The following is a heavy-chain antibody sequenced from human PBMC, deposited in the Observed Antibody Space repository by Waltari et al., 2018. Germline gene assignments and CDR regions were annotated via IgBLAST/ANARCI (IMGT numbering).Heavy chain of an antibody. Sequence: QVQLQESGPGLVKPSETLSLTCDVSGYSINSGYYWGWIRQSPGKGLEWIATIYHPGDTFYNPSLKSRVTISMDTSKNQFSLKLNSVTAADTAVYFCSRQVLGYCTSAACRRLESWGQGTLVTVSS. D-gene: IGHD2-2*03. J-gene: IGHJ4*02. CDR2: IYHPGDT. V-gene: IGHV4-38-2*01. CDR3: SRQVLGYCTSAACRRLES. CDR1: GYSINSGYY.